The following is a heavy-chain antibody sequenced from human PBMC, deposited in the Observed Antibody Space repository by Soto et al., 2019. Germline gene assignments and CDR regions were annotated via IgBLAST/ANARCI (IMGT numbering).Heavy chain of an antibody. Sequence: QVQLVESGRGVVQPGRSLRLSCAASGFTFSSSGMNWVRQAPGTGLEWVAVIWYDGSNKDYADSVKGRFTISRDNSKNTLYLKMNRLRAEDTAVYYCVARSGENFDDWGQGTLVTVSS. V-gene: IGHV3-33*01. CDR1: GFTFSSSG. CDR3: VARSGENFDD. D-gene: IGHD2-15*01. J-gene: IGHJ4*02. CDR2: IWYDGSNK.